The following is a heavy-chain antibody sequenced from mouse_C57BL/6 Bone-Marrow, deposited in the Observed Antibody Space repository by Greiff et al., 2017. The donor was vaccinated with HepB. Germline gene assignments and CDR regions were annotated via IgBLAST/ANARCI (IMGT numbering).Heavy chain of an antibody. Sequence: EVHLVESGGDLVKPGGSLKLSCAASGFTFSSYGMSWVRQTPDKRLEWVATISSGGSYTYYPDSVKGRFTISRDNAKNTLYLQMSSLKSEDTAMFYCARAAWTTGVRYFHYWGQGTTLTVSS. CDR3: ARAAWTTGVRYFHY. D-gene: IGHD1-1*01. J-gene: IGHJ2*01. CDR1: GFTFSSYG. CDR2: ISSGGSYT. V-gene: IGHV5-6*01.